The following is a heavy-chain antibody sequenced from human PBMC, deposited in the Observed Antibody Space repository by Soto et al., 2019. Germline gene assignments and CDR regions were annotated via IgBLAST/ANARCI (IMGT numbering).Heavy chain of an antibody. CDR1: GYTFTSYY. J-gene: IGHJ6*02. V-gene: IGHV1-2*04. D-gene: IGHD6-13*01. Sequence: ASVKVSCKASGYTFTSYYMHWVRQAPGQGLEWMGWINPNSGGTNYAQKFQGCVTMTRDTSISTAYMELSRLRSDDTAVYYCARDAAAGGIEGEYYDYGMDVWGQGTTVTVSS. CDR2: INPNSGGT. CDR3: ARDAAAGGIEGEYYDYGMDV.